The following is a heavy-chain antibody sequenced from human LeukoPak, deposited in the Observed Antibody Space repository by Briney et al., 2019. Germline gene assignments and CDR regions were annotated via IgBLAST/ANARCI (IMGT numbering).Heavy chain of an antibody. CDR1: GGSISSGSYY. Sequence: SETLSLTCTVSGGSISSGSYYWSWIRQPAGKGLEWIGRIYTSGSTNYNPSLKSRVTISVDTSKNQFSLKLSSVTAADTAVYYCARDDCSGGSCYYGGWGQGTLVTVSS. CDR2: IYTSGST. J-gene: IGHJ4*02. CDR3: ARDDCSGGSCYYGG. D-gene: IGHD2-15*01. V-gene: IGHV4-61*02.